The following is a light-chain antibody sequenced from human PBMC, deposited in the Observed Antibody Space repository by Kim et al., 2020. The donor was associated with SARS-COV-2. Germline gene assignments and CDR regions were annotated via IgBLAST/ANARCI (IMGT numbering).Light chain of an antibody. CDR2: WAS. Sequence: DIVMTQSPDSLALSLGERATINCKSSQSVLYSSNNNNYLAWYQQKPGQPPRLLIYWASTRESGVPDRFSGSGYGTDFTLTISSLQAEDVAVYYGQQYYSILQVTVGGGTKVEIK. V-gene: IGKV4-1*01. J-gene: IGKJ4*01. CDR1: QSVLYSSNNNNY. CDR3: QQYYSILQVT.